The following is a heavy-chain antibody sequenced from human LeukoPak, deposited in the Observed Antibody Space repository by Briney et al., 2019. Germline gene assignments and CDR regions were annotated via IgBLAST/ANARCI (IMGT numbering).Heavy chain of an antibody. V-gene: IGHV3-7*03. CDR2: IKEDGSEK. D-gene: IGHD5-18*01. CDR3: ARGKPTAFLNWFDP. CDR1: GFTYSSYW. Sequence: GGSLRLSCAASGFTYSSYWMSWVRQAPGKGLQWVANIKEDGSEKYYVDSVKGRFTISRDNAKNSLYLQMNSLGVEDTAVYYCARGKPTAFLNWFDPWGQGTLVTVSS. J-gene: IGHJ5*02.